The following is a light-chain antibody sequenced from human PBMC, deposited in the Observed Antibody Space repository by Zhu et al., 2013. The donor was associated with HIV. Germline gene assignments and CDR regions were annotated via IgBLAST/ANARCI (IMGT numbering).Light chain of an antibody. Sequence: EIVLTQSPGTLSLSPGERATLSCRASQSISSSYLAWYQQKPGQAPRLLIYGASSRASGISDRFSGSGSGTDFTITISRLEPEDFAVYYCQQYGSSVLTFGGGTKVEIK. CDR2: GAS. CDR3: QQYGSSVLT. CDR1: QSISSSY. J-gene: IGKJ4*01. V-gene: IGKV3-20*01.